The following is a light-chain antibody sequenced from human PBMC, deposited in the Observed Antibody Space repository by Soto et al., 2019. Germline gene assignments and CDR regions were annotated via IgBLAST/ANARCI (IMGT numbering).Light chain of an antibody. CDR1: QSLINY. V-gene: IGKV3-11*01. J-gene: IGKJ1*01. CDR2: DAS. CDR3: QHRSNSWT. Sequence: EIVLTQSPATLSFSPGERATLSCRASQSLINYLAWYQQKPGQAPRLLIYDASSRATGIPARFSGSGSGTDFTLTIASLEPEDFAVYYCQHRSNSWTFGQGTKVDIK.